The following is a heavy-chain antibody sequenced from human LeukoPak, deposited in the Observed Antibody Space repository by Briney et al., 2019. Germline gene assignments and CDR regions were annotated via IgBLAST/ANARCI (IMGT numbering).Heavy chain of an antibody. CDR3: ARGRHADY. V-gene: IGHV4-34*01. J-gene: IGHJ4*02. CDR1: GGSFSGYY. Sequence: SETLSLTCAVYGGSFSGYYWSWIRQPPGKGLEWIGEINHSGSTNYNPSLKSRVTISVDTSKNQFSLKLSSVTAADTAVYYCARGRHADYWGQGTLVTVSS. CDR2: INHSGST.